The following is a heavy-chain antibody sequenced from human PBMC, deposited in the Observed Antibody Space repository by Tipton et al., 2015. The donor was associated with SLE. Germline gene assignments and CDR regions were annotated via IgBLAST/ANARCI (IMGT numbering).Heavy chain of an antibody. Sequence: SLRLSCAASGFTFRSYAMHWVSQAPGKGLEWVAVISFDGSNKYYADSVKGRFTISRDNSKNTLYVQMNSLRAEDTAVYYCASTMDEYVWGSYRLDYWGQGTQVTVSS. CDR1: GFTFRSYA. CDR2: ISFDGSNK. V-gene: IGHV3-30*04. D-gene: IGHD3-16*02. J-gene: IGHJ4*02. CDR3: ASTMDEYVWGSYRLDY.